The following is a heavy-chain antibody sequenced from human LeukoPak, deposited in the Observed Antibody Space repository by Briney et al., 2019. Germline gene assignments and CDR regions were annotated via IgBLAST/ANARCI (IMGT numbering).Heavy chain of an antibody. Sequence: SETLSLTCTVSGGSISSYYWSWIRQPAGKGLEWIGRIYTSGSTNYNPSLKSRVTMSVDTSKSQVSLKVSSVTAADTSVYYCASGNFYNGMDVWGQGTTVTVSS. J-gene: IGHJ6*02. CDR2: IYTSGST. CDR3: ASGNFYNGMDV. V-gene: IGHV4-4*07. CDR1: GGSISSYY.